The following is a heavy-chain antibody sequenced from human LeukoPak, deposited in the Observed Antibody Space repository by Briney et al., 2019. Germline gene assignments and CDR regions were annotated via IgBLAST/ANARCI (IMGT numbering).Heavy chain of an antibody. CDR2: IYYSGST. D-gene: IGHD5-12*01. Sequence: SETLSLTCTVSGGSISSYYWNWIRQPPGKGLEWIGYIYYSGSTNYNPSLKSRVTISLDTSKNQFSLKLSSVTAADTAVYYCARANRYDLYFDYWGQGTLVTVSS. V-gene: IGHV4-59*12. J-gene: IGHJ4*02. CDR1: GGSISSYY. CDR3: ARANRYDLYFDY.